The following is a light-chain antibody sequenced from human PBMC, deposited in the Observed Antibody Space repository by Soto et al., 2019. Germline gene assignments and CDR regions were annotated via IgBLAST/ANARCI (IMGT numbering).Light chain of an antibody. V-gene: IGKV3-20*01. CDR1: QSVSSSY. J-gene: IGKJ1*01. Sequence: EIVLTQSPGTLSLSPGERATLSCRASQSVSSSYLAWYQQKPGQAPRLLIYGASSRATGITDRFSGSGSGTDFTLTISRLEREDFAVYYCQQYGSSPPLTFGKGTKVEIK. CDR3: QQYGSSPPLT. CDR2: GAS.